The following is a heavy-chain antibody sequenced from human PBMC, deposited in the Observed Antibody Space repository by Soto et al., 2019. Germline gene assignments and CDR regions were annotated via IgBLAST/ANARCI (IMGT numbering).Heavy chain of an antibody. CDR2: ISAYNGNT. J-gene: IGHJ4*02. CDR3: ARDLIVVAVADISFHTPLDY. Sequence: ASVKVSCKASGYTFTSYGISWVRQAPGQGLEWMGWISAYNGNTNYAQKLQGRVTMTTDTSTSTAYMELRSLRSDDTAVYYCARDLIVVAVADISFHTPLDYWGQGTLVTVSS. CDR1: GYTFTSYG. V-gene: IGHV1-18*01. D-gene: IGHD2-15*01.